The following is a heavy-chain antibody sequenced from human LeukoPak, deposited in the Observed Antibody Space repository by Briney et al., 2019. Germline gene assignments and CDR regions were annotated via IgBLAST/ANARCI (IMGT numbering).Heavy chain of an antibody. V-gene: IGHV4-34*01. CDR3: GRVPYCTGGSCNYYYYYGMDV. J-gene: IGHJ6*02. CDR1: GGSLSGYW. Sequence: SQTLSPTCGVYGGSLSGYWRGWIRQPPGEGLEWIGEINHSGNTKYNPSLKSRVTISVDTSKNQLSLNLNSVTAADTAVYYCGRVPYCTGGSCNYYYYYGMDVWGQGTTVTVSS. CDR2: INHSGNT. D-gene: IGHD2-15*01.